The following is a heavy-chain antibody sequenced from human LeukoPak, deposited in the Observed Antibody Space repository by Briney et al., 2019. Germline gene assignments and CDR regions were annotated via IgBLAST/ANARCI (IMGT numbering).Heavy chain of an antibody. V-gene: IGHV4-59*08. CDR3: ARNGGDYCFDL. D-gene: IGHD4-17*01. CDR2: ISYSGSS. CDR1: GVSISSYN. J-gene: IGHJ2*01. Sequence: PSETLSLTCTLSGVSISSYNWSWIRQPPGKGREWIGYISYSGSSNYNTSLKSRVTISLDTSKNHFSLNISSVAAAATAVYYCARNGGDYCFDLWGRGTLVTVSS.